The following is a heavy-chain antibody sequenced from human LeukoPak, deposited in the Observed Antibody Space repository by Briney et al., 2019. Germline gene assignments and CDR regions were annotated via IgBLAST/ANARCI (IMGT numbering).Heavy chain of an antibody. D-gene: IGHD3-10*01. CDR3: AKSDGSGSYYRSLTYFDY. V-gene: IGHV3-33*06. CDR2: IWYDGSNK. Sequence: GGSLRLSCAASGFTFSSYGMHWVRQAPGKGLEWVAVIWYDGSNKYYADSVKGRFTISRDNSKNTLYLQMNSLRAEDTAVYYCAKSDGSGSYYRSLTYFDYWGQGTLVTVSS. CDR1: GFTFSSYG. J-gene: IGHJ4*02.